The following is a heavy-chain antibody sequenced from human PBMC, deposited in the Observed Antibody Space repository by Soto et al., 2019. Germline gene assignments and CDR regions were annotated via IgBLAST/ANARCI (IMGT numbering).Heavy chain of an antibody. J-gene: IGHJ4*02. Sequence: QPGGSLRLSCAASGFTFSSYAMHWVRQAPGKGLERVAVISYDGSNKYYADSVKGRFTISRDNSKNTLYLQMNSLRAEDTAVYYCASSSRITIFGVVIIRLKIDYWGQGTLVTVSS. CDR3: ASSSRITIFGVVIIRLKIDY. D-gene: IGHD3-3*01. V-gene: IGHV3-30-3*01. CDR2: ISYDGSNK. CDR1: GFTFSSYA.